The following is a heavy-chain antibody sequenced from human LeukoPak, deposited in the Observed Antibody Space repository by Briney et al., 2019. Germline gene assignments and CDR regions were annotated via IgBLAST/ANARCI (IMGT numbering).Heavy chain of an antibody. CDR3: ARDQGYSSGWSRDAFDI. D-gene: IGHD6-19*01. CDR2: ISGSGSTT. CDR1: GFTFSDNY. Sequence: GGSLRLSCAASGFTFSDNYMSWIRQAPGKGLEWVSYISGSGSTTYYADSVKGRFTISRDNAKNSLHLQMNSLRAEDTAVYYCARDQGYSSGWSRDAFDIWGQGTTVTVSS. J-gene: IGHJ3*02. V-gene: IGHV3-11*01.